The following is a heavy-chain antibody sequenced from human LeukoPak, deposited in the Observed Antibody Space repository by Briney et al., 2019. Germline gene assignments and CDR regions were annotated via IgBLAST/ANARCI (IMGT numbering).Heavy chain of an antibody. J-gene: IGHJ4*02. CDR2: IYVAGNT. V-gene: IGHV4-4*07. CDR1: GGSISPYY. Sequence: PSETLSLTCTVSGGSISPYYWSWIRQSAGKGLEWIGRIYVAGNTDYNPSLKGRVFISVDPSTNQFSLKVRSVTAADTAVYYCARNREYYFDYWGQGALVTVSS. CDR3: ARNREYYFDY. D-gene: IGHD3-10*01.